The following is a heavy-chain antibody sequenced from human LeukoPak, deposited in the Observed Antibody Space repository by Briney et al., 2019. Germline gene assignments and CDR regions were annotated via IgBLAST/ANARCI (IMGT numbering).Heavy chain of an antibody. CDR3: ANGIPAYCGGDCYGYFQH. CDR1: GFTFSSYG. D-gene: IGHD2-21*02. V-gene: IGHV3-30*18. J-gene: IGHJ1*01. CDR2: ISYDGSNK. Sequence: GGSLRLSCAASGFTFSSYGMHWVRQAPGKGLGWVAXISYDGSNKYYADSVKGRFTISRDNSKSTLYLQMNSLRAEHTAVYYCANGIPAYCGGDCYGYFQHWGQGTLVTVSS.